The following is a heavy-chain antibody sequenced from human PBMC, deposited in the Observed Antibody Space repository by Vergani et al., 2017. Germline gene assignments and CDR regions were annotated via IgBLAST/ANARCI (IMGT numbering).Heavy chain of an antibody. Sequence: EVQLLESGGGLVQPGESLRLSCTVSGFTFTSYGISWVRQVPGKGLEWVSGISASGGSTYYTDSVKGRFIISRDISKNTLYLQMSSLRADDTAVYYCAKDRPRDWETPLFLFDYWGQGTLVAVSS. CDR2: ISASGGST. D-gene: IGHD1-26*01. V-gene: IGHV3-23*01. CDR1: GFTFTSYG. J-gene: IGHJ4*02. CDR3: AKDRPRDWETPLFLFDY.